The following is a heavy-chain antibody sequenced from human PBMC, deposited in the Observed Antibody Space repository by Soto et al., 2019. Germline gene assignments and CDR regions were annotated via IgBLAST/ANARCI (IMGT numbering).Heavy chain of an antibody. Sequence: APGKGSCKASGYTFSSYGFSWGRQAPGQGLEWMGWISAYNGNTNYAQKLQGRVTMTTDTSTSTAYMELRSLRSDDTAVYYCASLYCSSTSCTFSWGQGTLVTVSS. D-gene: IGHD2-2*01. CDR3: ASLYCSSTSCTFS. CDR1: GYTFSSYG. J-gene: IGHJ5*02. CDR2: ISAYNGNT. V-gene: IGHV1-18*01.